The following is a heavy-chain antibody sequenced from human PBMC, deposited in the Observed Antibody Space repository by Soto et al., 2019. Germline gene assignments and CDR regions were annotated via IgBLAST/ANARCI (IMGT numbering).Heavy chain of an antibody. Sequence: QVQLVESGGGVVQPGRSLRLSCAASGFTFSSYAMHWVRQAPGKGLEWVAVISYDGSNKYYADSVKGRFTISRDNSKNTLYLQMNSLRAEDTAVYYCATGGPSNSWYYYYGMDVWGQGTTVTVSS. CDR1: GFTFSSYA. V-gene: IGHV3-30-3*01. J-gene: IGHJ6*02. D-gene: IGHD6-13*01. CDR3: ATGGPSNSWYYYYGMDV. CDR2: ISYDGSNK.